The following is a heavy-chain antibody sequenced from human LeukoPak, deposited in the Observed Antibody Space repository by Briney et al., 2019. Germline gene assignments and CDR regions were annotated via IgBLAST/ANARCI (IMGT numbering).Heavy chain of an antibody. CDR2: IKQDGSEK. V-gene: IGHV3-7*01. CDR1: GFTFSSYW. J-gene: IGHJ4*02. CDR3: ASNNWDDNRIDY. Sequence: GGSLRLSCAASGFTFSSYWMSWLRQAPGKGLEWVANIKQDGSEKYYVDSVKGRFTISRDNANNSLYLQMNSLRAENTAVYYCASNNWDDNRIDYWGQGTLVTVSS. D-gene: IGHD1-1*01.